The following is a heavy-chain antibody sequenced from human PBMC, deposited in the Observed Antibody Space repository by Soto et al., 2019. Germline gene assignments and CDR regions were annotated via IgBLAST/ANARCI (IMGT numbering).Heavy chain of an antibody. V-gene: IGHV1-69*01. CDR2: ILPMYDRP. CDR3: TRSIGSGGVIGGFDS. J-gene: IGHJ4*02. CDR1: GGTFNTYE. Sequence: QVQLVQAEPEVKKPGSAVRVSCKASGGTFNTYEMNCVRQAPRQGQEGMVGILPMYDRPRYAQKFQARVTITVDEPSATGYMELSSLRSADTAVYYCTRSIGSGGVIGGFDSWVQGTLVTVSS. D-gene: IGHD3-16*02.